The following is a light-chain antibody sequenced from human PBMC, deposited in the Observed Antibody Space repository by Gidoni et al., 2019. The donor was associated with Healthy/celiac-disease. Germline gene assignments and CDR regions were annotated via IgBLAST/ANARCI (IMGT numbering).Light chain of an antibody. CDR3: QQYGSSPRIT. Sequence: EIVLTQSPGTLSLSPGERATLSCRASQSVSSSYLAWYQQKPGQAPRLLIYGASSRATGLPDRFSGSGSGTDFTLTISRLEPEDFAVYYCQQYGSSPRITLGQGTRLEIK. V-gene: IGKV3-20*01. CDR2: GAS. CDR1: QSVSSSY. J-gene: IGKJ5*01.